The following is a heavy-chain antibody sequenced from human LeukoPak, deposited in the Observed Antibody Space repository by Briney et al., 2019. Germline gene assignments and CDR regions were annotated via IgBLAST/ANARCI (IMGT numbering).Heavy chain of an antibody. Sequence: GGSLRLSCAASGFTFSSHGINWVRQAPGKGLEWVSGISPSGSISYYADSVKGRFTISRDNSKNTVSLQMNSLRAEDAALYYCARDLDWGAFDAWGQGTLVTVSS. J-gene: IGHJ5*02. CDR3: ARDLDWGAFDA. CDR2: ISPSGSIS. CDR1: GFTFSSHG. V-gene: IGHV3-23*01. D-gene: IGHD3-9*01.